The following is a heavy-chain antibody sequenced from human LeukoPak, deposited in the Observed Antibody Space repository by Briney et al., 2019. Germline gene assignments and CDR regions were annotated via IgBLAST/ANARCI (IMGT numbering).Heavy chain of an antibody. CDR1: GGSIISSY. V-gene: IGHV4-59*08. CDR3: ARIAAAGPFDY. J-gene: IGHJ4*02. D-gene: IGHD6-13*01. CDR2: VYYGGSPTY. Sequence: SETLSLTCSVSGGSIISSYWSWIRQPPGKGLEWIGYVYYGGSPTYNYNPSPKSRVTISVDTSKNQLSLRLSSVTAADTAVYFCARIAAAGPFDYWGQGALVTVSS.